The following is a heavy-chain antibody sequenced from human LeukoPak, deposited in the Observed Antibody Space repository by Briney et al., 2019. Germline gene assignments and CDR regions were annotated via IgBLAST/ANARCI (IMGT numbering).Heavy chain of an antibody. D-gene: IGHD6-19*01. CDR2: IYYDGST. V-gene: IGHV4-30-2*03. J-gene: IGHJ5*02. CDR3: ARSIRGYSSGWYYFDP. Sequence: TSETLSLTCAVSGGSISSGGYSWSWIRQPPGKGLEWIGYIYYDGSTYYNPSLKSRVTISVDTSKNQFSLKLSSVTAADTAVYYCARSIRGYSSGWYYFDPWGQGTLVTVSS. CDR1: GGSISSGGYS.